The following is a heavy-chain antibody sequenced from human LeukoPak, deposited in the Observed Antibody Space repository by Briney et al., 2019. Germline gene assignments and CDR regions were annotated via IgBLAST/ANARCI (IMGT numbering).Heavy chain of an antibody. Sequence: PSETLSLTCTVSDGSISNYYWSWIRQPPGKGLEWIGHIYYSGSTNYNPSLKSRVTISVDTSNNQFSLKLSSVTTADTAVYYCARVGTVTSFDHWSQGTLVTVSS. CDR1: DGSISNYY. D-gene: IGHD4-17*01. CDR2: IYYSGST. CDR3: ARVGTVTSFDH. J-gene: IGHJ4*02. V-gene: IGHV4-59*01.